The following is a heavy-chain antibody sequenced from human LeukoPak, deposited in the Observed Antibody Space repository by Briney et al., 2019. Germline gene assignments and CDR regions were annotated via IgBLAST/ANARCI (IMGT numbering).Heavy chain of an antibody. J-gene: IGHJ6*03. CDR2: LNHSGST. D-gene: IGHD2-2*02. Sequence: SETLSLTCAVYGGPFSGYYWSWIRQPPGKGLEWIGDLNHSGSTNHNTSLKSRVTISVDTFQNQFSLKLSSVTSADTAVYYCARGRSRYCSSTSCYTEDYYYYYMDVWGKGTTVTVSS. CDR1: GGPFSGYY. V-gene: IGHV4-34*01. CDR3: ARGRSRYCSSTSCYTEDYYYYYMDV.